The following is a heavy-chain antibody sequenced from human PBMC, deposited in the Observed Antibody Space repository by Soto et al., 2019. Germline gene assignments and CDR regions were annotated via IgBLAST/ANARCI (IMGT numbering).Heavy chain of an antibody. D-gene: IGHD2-2*01. CDR1: GGSISSGDYY. CDR3: ARVPAAQPYYYGMDV. V-gene: IGHV4-30-4*01. Sequence: LSLTCTVSGGSISSGDYYWSWIRQPPGKGLEWIGYIYYSGSTYYNPSLKSRVTISVDTSKNQFSLKLSPVTAADTAVYYCARVPAAQPYYYGMDVWGQGTTVTVSS. CDR2: IYYSGST. J-gene: IGHJ6*02.